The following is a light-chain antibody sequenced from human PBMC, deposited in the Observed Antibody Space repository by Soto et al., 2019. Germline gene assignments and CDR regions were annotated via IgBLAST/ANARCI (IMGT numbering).Light chain of an antibody. CDR2: TAG. Sequence: QSVLTQPLSASASPGKRATTFFSGASSNIGSNTVAWYQHLPGTAPPRLIFTAGQRPSGVPGRFSGSKSGTSASLAISGLQSEDEGDYYCSAWDNSLNGYVFGPGTKLTVL. V-gene: IGLV1-44*01. CDR1: SSNIGSNT. J-gene: IGLJ1*01. CDR3: SAWDNSLNGYV.